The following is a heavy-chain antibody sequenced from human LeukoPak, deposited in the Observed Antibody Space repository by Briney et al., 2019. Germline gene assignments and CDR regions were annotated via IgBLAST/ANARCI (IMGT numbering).Heavy chain of an antibody. Sequence: PSETLSLTCAVYGGSFSGYYWSWIRQPPGKGLEWIGEINHSGSTNYNPSLKSRVTISVDTSKNQFSLKLSSVTAADTAVYYCARGIHSGDSGPYYFDYWGQGTLVTVSS. CDR3: ARGIHSGDSGPYYFDY. J-gene: IGHJ4*02. V-gene: IGHV4-34*01. CDR1: GGSFSGYY. D-gene: IGHD1-26*01. CDR2: INHSGST.